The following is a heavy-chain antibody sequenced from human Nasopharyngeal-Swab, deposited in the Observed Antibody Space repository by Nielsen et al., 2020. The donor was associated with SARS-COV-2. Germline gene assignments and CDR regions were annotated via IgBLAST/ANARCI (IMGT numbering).Heavy chain of an antibody. CDR1: GGTFSSYA. V-gene: IGHV1-69*13. J-gene: IGHJ3*02. D-gene: IGHD6-13*01. CDR2: IIPIFGTA. CDR3: ARRAAGVFNNAFDI. Sequence: SVKVSCKASGGTFSSYAISWVRQAPGQGLEWMGGIIPIFGTANYAQKFQGRVTITADESTSTAYMELSSLRSEDTAVYYCARRAAGVFNNAFDIWGQGTMVTVSS.